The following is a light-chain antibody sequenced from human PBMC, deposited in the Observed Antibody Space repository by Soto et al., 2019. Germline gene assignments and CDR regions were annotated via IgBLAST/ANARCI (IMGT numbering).Light chain of an antibody. CDR2: GAS. V-gene: IGKV3-20*01. Sequence: EIVLTQSPGTLSLSPGERATLSCRASPSVSSSYLAWYQQKPGQAPRLLIYGASSRATGIPDRFSGSVSGTDFTLTISRLEPEDFAVYYCQQFGNSPYTFGQGTRLEIK. J-gene: IGKJ2*01. CDR3: QQFGNSPYT. CDR1: PSVSSSY.